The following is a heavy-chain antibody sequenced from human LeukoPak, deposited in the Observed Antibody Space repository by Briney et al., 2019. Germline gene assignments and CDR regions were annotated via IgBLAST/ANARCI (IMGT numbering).Heavy chain of an antibody. V-gene: IGHV4-59*08. CDR1: GGSTSSDY. J-gene: IGHJ2*01. CDR2: VYNSGDT. CDR3: ARLKLGAYFDL. Sequence: SETLSLTCTVSGGSTSSDYWSWIRQSPGKGLEWVGYVYNSGDTGKDPSLKSRVTILLDTSKNQCSLKLTSVSAADTAVYYCARLKLGAYFDLWGRGTLVTVSS. D-gene: IGHD3-16*01.